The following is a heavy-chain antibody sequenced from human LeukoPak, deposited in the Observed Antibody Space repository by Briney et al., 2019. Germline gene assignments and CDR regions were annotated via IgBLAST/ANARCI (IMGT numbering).Heavy chain of an antibody. D-gene: IGHD4-23*01. CDR3: ARDRLGGNTPLRIPDAFDI. J-gene: IGHJ3*02. CDR1: GGSISSSSYY. Sequence: PSETLSLTCTVSGGSISSSSYYWGWIRQPPGKGLEWIGSIYYSGSTYYNPSLKSRVTISVDTSKNQFSLKLSSVTAADTAVYYCARDRLGGNTPLRIPDAFDIWGQGTMVTVSS. V-gene: IGHV4-39*07. CDR2: IYYSGST.